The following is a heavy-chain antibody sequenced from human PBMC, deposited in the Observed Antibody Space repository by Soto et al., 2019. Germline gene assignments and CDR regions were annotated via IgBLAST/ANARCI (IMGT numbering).Heavy chain of an antibody. CDR2: INQDGSER. V-gene: IGHV3-7*01. J-gene: IGHJ6*02. Sequence: PGGSLRLSCVASGFTFTNYWMTWVRQAPGKGMEWVANINQDGSERTHVDSVKGRFTVSSDNAKNSVGLEMIMVRAEDTAVYYCGRGDIVVEGAAGVMDVWGQGTRVTVSS. CDR3: GRGDIVVEGAAGVMDV. D-gene: IGHD2-15*01. CDR1: GFTFTNYW.